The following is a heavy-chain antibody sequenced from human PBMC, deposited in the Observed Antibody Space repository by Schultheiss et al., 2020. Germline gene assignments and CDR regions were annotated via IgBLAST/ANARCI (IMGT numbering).Heavy chain of an antibody. CDR3: ARDRNYYGSGSYYIAGFFDP. V-gene: IGHV3-48*01. Sequence: GESLKISCAASGFTFSSYSMNWVRQAPGKGLEWVSYISSSSSTIYYADSVKGRFTISRDNAKNSLYLQMNSLRAEDTAVYYCARDRNYYGSGSYYIAGFFDPWGQGTLVTVSS. J-gene: IGHJ5*02. CDR2: ISSSSSTI. CDR1: GFTFSSYS. D-gene: IGHD3-10*01.